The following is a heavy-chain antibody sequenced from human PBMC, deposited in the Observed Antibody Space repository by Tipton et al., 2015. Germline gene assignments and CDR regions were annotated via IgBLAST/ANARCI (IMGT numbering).Heavy chain of an antibody. CDR2: IYHSGST. J-gene: IGHJ6*02. Sequence: TLSLTCTVSGGSISSGGYYWSWIRQHPGKGLEWIGYIYHSGSTNYNPSLKSRVTISVDTSKNQFSLKLSSVTAADTAVYYCARRRITMVRGNRYYYYGMDVWGQGTTVTVSS. D-gene: IGHD3-10*01. V-gene: IGHV4-31*03. CDR3: ARRRITMVRGNRYYYYGMDV. CDR1: GGSISSGGYY.